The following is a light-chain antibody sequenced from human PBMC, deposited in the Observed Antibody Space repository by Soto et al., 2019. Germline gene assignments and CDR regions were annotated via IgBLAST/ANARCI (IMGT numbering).Light chain of an antibody. CDR3: QHYNSYSEA. CDR2: KAS. J-gene: IGKJ1*01. Sequence: IQVTQSAATLSGSIGDRVTITCRASQTISSWLAWYQQKPGKAPKLLIYKASNLKSGVSSRFSGSGSGTEFTLTISSLQPDDFATYYCQHYNSYSEAFGQGTKVDI. V-gene: IGKV1-5*03. CDR1: QTISSW.